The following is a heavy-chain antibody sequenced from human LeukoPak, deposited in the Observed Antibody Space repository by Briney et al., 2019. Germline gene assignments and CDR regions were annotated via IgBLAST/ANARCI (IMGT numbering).Heavy chain of an antibody. Sequence: GRSLRLSCAASGFTFSSYGMHWVRQAPGKGLEWVAVISYDGSNKYYADSVKGRFTISRDNSKNTLYLQMNSLRAEDTAVYYCARDMRRVIMVRGVKGYSYYGMDVWGQGTTVTVSS. J-gene: IGHJ6*02. V-gene: IGHV3-30*03. CDR3: ARDMRRVIMVRGVKGYSYYGMDV. D-gene: IGHD3-10*01. CDR1: GFTFSSYG. CDR2: ISYDGSNK.